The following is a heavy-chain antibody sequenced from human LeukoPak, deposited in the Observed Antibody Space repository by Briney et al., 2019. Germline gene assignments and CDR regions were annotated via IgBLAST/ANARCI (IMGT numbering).Heavy chain of an antibody. CDR3: ARVYYYDSSVYTPKNAFDI. V-gene: IGHV3-23*01. CDR1: GFTFSTYA. D-gene: IGHD3-22*01. CDR2: ISGSGGDT. Sequence: GGSLRLSCAASGFTFSTYAMSWVRQAPGKRLEWVSVISGSGGDTDYADSVKGRFTMSRDNSKNTLYLQMNSLRAEDTAVYYCARVYYYDSSVYTPKNAFDIWGQGTMVTVSS. J-gene: IGHJ3*02.